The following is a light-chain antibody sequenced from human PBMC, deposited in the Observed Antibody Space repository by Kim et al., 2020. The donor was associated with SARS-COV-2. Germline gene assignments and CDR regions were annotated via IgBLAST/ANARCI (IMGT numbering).Light chain of an antibody. V-gene: IGKV1-9*01. J-gene: IGKJ5*01. Sequence: DIQLTQSPSFLSASVGDRVTLTCRASQGISSYLAWYQQKPGKAPKLLIYAASTLQSGVPSRFSGSGSGTEFTLTISSLQPEDFATYYCQQHNSYPITFGQGTRLEIK. CDR2: AAS. CDR3: QQHNSYPIT. CDR1: QGISSY.